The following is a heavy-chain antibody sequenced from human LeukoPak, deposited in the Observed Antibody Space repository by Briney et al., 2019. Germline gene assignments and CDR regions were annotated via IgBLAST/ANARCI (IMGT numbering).Heavy chain of an antibody. Sequence: GGSLRPSCAASGFTFDDYAMHWVRQAPGKGLEWVSGISWNSGSIGYADSVKGRFTISRDNAKNSLYLQMNSLRAEDTALYYCAKVGSEYYYDSSGPYGMDVWGQGTTVTVSS. CDR1: GFTFDDYA. CDR2: ISWNSGSI. J-gene: IGHJ6*02. D-gene: IGHD3-22*01. V-gene: IGHV3-9*01. CDR3: AKVGSEYYYDSSGPYGMDV.